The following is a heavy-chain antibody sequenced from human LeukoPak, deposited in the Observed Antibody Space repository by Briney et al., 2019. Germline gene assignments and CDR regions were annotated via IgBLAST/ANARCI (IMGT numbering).Heavy chain of an antibody. CDR2: ISYDGSNK. CDR3: AKSLSDFWSGPIHY. CDR1: GFTFSSYG. Sequence: GGSLRLSCAASGFTFSSYGMHWVRQAPGKGLEWVAVISYDGSNKYYADSVKGRFTISRDNSKNTLYLQMNSLRAEDTAVYYCAKSLSDFWSGPIHYWGQGTLVTVSS. J-gene: IGHJ4*02. V-gene: IGHV3-30*18. D-gene: IGHD3-3*01.